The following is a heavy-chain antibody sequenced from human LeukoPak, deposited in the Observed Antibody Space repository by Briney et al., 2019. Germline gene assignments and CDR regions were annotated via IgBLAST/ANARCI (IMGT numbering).Heavy chain of an antibody. J-gene: IGHJ5*02. CDR2: INPNSGGT. CDR3: ARDIPVYCSGGSGYGGNWFDP. Sequence: ASVKVSCKASGYTLTAYDMPWVRQAPGQGLEWMGWINPNSGGTNYAQKFQGRVTMIRDTSISTAYMELSSLRSDDTAVYYCARDIPVYCSGGSGYGGNWFDPCGQGTLVTVSS. CDR1: GYTLTAYD. V-gene: IGHV1-2*02. D-gene: IGHD2-15*01.